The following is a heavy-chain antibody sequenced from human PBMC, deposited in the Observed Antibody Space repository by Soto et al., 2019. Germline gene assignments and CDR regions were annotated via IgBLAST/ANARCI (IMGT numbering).Heavy chain of an antibody. J-gene: IGHJ6*03. V-gene: IGHV4-59*01. CDR3: AGFIAAAAATCTYYYYYYFDV. CDR2: IYYSRST. CDR1: GGSISSYY. D-gene: IGHD6-13*01. Sequence: QVQLQESGPGLVKPSETLSLTCTVSGGSISSYYWSWIRQPPGKGLEWIGYIYYSRSTNYNPSLQSRITIPVDTSKSQFSVKLSTVKSADTAVYYSAGFIAAAAATCTYYYYYYFDVWGKGTTVTVSS.